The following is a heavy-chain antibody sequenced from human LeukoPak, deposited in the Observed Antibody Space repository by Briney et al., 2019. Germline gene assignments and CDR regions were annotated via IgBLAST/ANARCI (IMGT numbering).Heavy chain of an antibody. Sequence: SETLSLTCTVSGGSISSGGYYWSWIRQHPGKGLEWIGYIYYSGSTYYNPSLKSRVTISVDTSKNQFSLKLSSVTAADTAVYYCARKKRAPSQRWFDPWGQGTLVTVSS. CDR2: IYYSGST. J-gene: IGHJ5*02. CDR1: GGSISSGGYY. D-gene: IGHD6-25*01. CDR3: ARKKRAPSQRWFDP. V-gene: IGHV4-31*03.